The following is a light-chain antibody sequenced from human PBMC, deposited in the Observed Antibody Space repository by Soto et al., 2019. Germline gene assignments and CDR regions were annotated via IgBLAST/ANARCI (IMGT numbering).Light chain of an antibody. J-gene: IGKJ3*01. CDR2: AAS. CDR3: QQSYSTPLWT. Sequence: DIQMTQSPSSLSASVGDRVTITCRASQSISSYLNWYQQKPGKAPKLLIYAASSLQSGVPSRFSGSGSGTDFTLTTSSLQPEDFATYYCQQSYSTPLWTFGPGTKVDIK. V-gene: IGKV1-39*01. CDR1: QSISSY.